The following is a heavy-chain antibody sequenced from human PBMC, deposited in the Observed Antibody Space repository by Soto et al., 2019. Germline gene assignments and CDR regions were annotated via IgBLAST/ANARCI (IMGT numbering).Heavy chain of an antibody. CDR1: GGTFSSYA. CDR2: IIPIFGTA. V-gene: IGHV1-69*05. J-gene: IGHJ6*02. Sequence: QVQLVQSGAEVKKPGSSVKVSCKASGGTFSSYAISWVRQAPGQGLEWMGGIIPIFGTADYAQKFQGRVTXTXDXXTSTAYVELISLRSEDTAVYYCAKNPQNYYYGMDVWGQGTTVTVSS. CDR3: AKNPQNYYYGMDV.